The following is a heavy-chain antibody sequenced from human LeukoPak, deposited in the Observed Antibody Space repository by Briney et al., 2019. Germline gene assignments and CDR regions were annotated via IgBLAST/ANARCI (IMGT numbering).Heavy chain of an antibody. CDR2: IIPIFGTA. V-gene: IGHV1-69*13. CDR3: ARDQGSAVTTTVFDY. J-gene: IGHJ4*02. D-gene: IGHD4-17*01. CDR1: GYTFTSYY. Sequence: ASVKVSCKASGYTFTSYYMHWVRQAPGQGLEWMGGIIPIFGTANYAQKFQGRVTITADESTSTAYMELSSLRSEDTAVYYCARDQGSAVTTTVFDYWGQGTLVTVSS.